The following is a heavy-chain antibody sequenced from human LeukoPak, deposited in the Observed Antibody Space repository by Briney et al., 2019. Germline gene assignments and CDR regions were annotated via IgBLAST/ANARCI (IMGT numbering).Heavy chain of an antibody. CDR2: ISPGGSRT. J-gene: IGHJ4*02. CDR1: GFTFSTHW. D-gene: IGHD3-10*01. CDR3: ARVSSLWSFDY. Sequence: SGGSLRLSCAASGFTFSTHWMHWVRQTPGKGLVWVSRISPGGSRTAYADSVKGRFTISRDNARDTLYLQLNSLGAEDTAVYYCARVSSLWSFDYWGQGTLVTVSS. V-gene: IGHV3-74*01.